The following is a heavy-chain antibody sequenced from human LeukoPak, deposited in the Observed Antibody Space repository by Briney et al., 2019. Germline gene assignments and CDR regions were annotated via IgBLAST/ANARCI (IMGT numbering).Heavy chain of an antibody. D-gene: IGHD6-19*01. V-gene: IGHV3-23*01. J-gene: IGHJ4*02. CDR2: LSSSGVRT. Sequence: PGGSLRLSCTASGFTLSSFAMSWVRQAPGKGLELVSTLSSSGVRTYYADSVKGRFTISRDNSLNTVFLQMNSLRGEDTAVYYCAKAALRSSGWFRPYFDFWGQGILVTVSS. CDR3: AKAALRSSGWFRPYFDF. CDR1: GFTLSSFA.